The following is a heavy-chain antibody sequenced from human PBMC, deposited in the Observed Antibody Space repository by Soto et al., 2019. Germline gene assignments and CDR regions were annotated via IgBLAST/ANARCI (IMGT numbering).Heavy chain of an antibody. J-gene: IGHJ4*02. D-gene: IGHD3-16*02. CDR3: TTGYDYVWGSYRYSSFDY. CDR2: IKSKTDGGTT. V-gene: IGHV3-15*07. CDR1: GFTFSNAW. Sequence: EVQLVESGGGLVKPGGSLRLSCAASGFTFSNAWMNWVRQAPGKGLEWVGRIKSKTDGGTTDYAAPVKGRFTISRDDSKNTLYLQMNSLKTEDTAVYYCTTGYDYVWGSYRYSSFDYWGQGTLVTVSS.